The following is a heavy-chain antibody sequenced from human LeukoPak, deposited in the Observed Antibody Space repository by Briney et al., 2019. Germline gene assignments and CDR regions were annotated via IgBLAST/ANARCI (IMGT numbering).Heavy chain of an antibody. J-gene: IGHJ5*02. CDR3: AWGSTANWFDP. D-gene: IGHD2-2*01. Sequence: ASVKVSCKVSGYTLTELSMHWVRQAPGKGLEWMGGFDPEDGETIYAEKFQGRVTITADTSTDTAYMELSSLRSEDTAVYYCAWGSTANWFDPWGQGTLVTVSS. V-gene: IGHV1-24*01. CDR1: GYTLTELS. CDR2: FDPEDGET.